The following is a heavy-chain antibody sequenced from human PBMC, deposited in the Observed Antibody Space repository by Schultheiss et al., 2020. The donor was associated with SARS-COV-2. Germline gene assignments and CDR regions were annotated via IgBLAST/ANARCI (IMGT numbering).Heavy chain of an antibody. D-gene: IGHD3-16*02. CDR2: IYHSGST. V-gene: IGHV4-38-2*02. CDR3: ARGSYDYIWGSYRYPDYYYGMDV. Sequence: SETLSLTCTVSGYSISSGYYWGWIRQPPGKGLEWIGSIYHSGSTNYNPSLKSRVTISVDTSKNQFSLKLSSVTAADTAVYYCARGSYDYIWGSYRYPDYYYGMDVWGQGTTVTVSS. CDR1: GYSISSGYY. J-gene: IGHJ6*02.